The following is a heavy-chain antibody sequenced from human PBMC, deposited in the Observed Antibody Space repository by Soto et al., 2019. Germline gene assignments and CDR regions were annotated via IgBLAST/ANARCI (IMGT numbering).Heavy chain of an antibody. CDR2: INPSGGST. V-gene: IGHV1-46*01. CDR3: ARGGYSGYELYGMDV. CDR1: GYTFTSYY. Sequence: ASVKVSCKASGYTFTSYYMHWVRQAPGQGLEWMGIINPSGGSTSYAQKFQGRVTMTRDTSTSTVYMELSSLRSEDTAVYYCARGGYSGYELYGMDVWGQGTTVTVSS. D-gene: IGHD5-12*01. J-gene: IGHJ6*02.